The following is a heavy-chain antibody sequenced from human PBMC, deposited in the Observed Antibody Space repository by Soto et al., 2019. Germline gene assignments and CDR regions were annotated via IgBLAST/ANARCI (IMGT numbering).Heavy chain of an antibody. Sequence: GGSLRLSCVASGFTFSSYAMHWVRQAPGKVLEWVAVISYDGRQRHYVDSVKGRFTLSRDESDNTVYLQMNSLRPEDTAVYFCAKGVYFDSYYFDQWGQGTRVTSPQ. CDR3: AKGVYFDSYYFDQ. CDR2: ISYDGRQR. V-gene: IGHV3-30*04. D-gene: IGHD3-9*01. J-gene: IGHJ4*02. CDR1: GFTFSSYA.